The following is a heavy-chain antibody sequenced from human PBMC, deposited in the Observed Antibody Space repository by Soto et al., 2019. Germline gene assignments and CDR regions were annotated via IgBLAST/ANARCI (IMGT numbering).Heavy chain of an antibody. CDR2: IIPIFGTA. CDR1: GGTFSSYA. D-gene: IGHD6-6*01. CDR3: ARNPSSIAARLKFQH. Sequence: QVQLVQSGAEVKKPGSSVKVSCKASGGTFSSYAISWVRQAPGQGLEWMGGIIPIFGTANYAQKFQGRVTITADESTSTAYMEQSSLRSEDTGVYYCARNPSSIAARLKFQHWGQGTLVTVSS. V-gene: IGHV1-69*12. J-gene: IGHJ1*01.